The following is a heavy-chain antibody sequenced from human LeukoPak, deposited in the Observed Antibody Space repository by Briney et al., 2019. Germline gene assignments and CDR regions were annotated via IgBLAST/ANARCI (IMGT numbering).Heavy chain of an antibody. CDR2: IYHSGST. Sequence: SGTLSLTCAVSGGSISSSNWWSWVRQPPGKGLEWIGEIYHSGSTNYNPSLKSRVTISVDKSKNQFSLKLSSVTAADTAVYYCARGTVVVPAARDYYYGMDVWGKGTTVTVSS. D-gene: IGHD2-2*01. J-gene: IGHJ6*04. CDR3: ARGTVVVPAARDYYYGMDV. CDR1: GGSISSSNW. V-gene: IGHV4-4*02.